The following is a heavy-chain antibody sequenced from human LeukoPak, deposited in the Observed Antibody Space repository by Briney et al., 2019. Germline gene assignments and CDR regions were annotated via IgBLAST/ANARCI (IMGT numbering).Heavy chain of an antibody. D-gene: IGHD2-15*01. CDR1: AGSISSYY. Sequence: SETLSLTCTVSAGSISSYYWSWIRQPAGKGLEWIGRIYTSGSTNYNPSLKSRVTMSVDTSKNQCSLKLSSVTAADTAVYYCASTQTAPGYCRGGSCYWALDYWGQGTLVTVSS. CDR3: ASTQTAPGYCRGGSCYWALDY. CDR2: IYTSGST. J-gene: IGHJ4*02. V-gene: IGHV4-4*07.